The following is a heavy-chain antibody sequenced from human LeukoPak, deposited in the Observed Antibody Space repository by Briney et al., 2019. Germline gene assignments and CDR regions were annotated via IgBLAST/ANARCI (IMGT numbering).Heavy chain of an antibody. D-gene: IGHD5-18*01. CDR1: GFTFSSYA. CDR3: ARDKLGYSYATNSFDY. J-gene: IGHJ4*02. CDR2: ISGSGGST. V-gene: IGHV3-23*01. Sequence: PGGSLRLSCAASGFTFSSYAMSWVRQAPGKGLEWVSAISGSGGSTYYADSVKGRFTISRDNSKNSLYLQMNSLRAEDTAVYYCARDKLGYSYATNSFDYWGQGTLVTVSS.